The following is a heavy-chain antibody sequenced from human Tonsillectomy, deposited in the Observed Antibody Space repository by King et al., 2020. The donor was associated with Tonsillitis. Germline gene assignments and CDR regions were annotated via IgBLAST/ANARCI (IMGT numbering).Heavy chain of an antibody. CDR2: VHYSESS. J-gene: IGHJ4*02. CDR3: ARVRGYNFGLSDY. Sequence: VQLQESGPGLVKPSETLSLTCTVSGVSVSSSLFSWTWIRQPPGRGLEWIGYVHYSESSNYNPSLKSRVTISLDTSKNHFSLKLNSVTAADTALYYCARVRGYNFGLSDYWGQGTLVTVS. CDR1: GVSVSSSLFS. V-gene: IGHV4-61*03. D-gene: IGHD5-18*01.